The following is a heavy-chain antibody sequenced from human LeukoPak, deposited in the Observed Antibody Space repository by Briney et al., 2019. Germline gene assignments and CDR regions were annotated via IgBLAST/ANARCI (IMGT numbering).Heavy chain of an antibody. J-gene: IGHJ4*02. D-gene: IGHD4-17*01. CDR3: AKGPDYGELYYFPY. V-gene: IGHV3-23*01. CDR1: GFTFSSYA. CDR2: ISGSGGST. Sequence: PGGSLRLSCAASGFTFSSYAMSWVRQAPGKGLERVSAISGSGGSTYYEDSVKGRFTISRDNSKNTLYLQMHSLRAEDTAVYYYAKGPDYGELYYFPYWGQGTLVTVSA.